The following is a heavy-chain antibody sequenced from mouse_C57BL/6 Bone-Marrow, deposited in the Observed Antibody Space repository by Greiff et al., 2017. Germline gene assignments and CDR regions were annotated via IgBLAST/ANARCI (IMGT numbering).Heavy chain of an antibody. CDR2: IIDGGSYT. J-gene: IGHJ4*01. V-gene: IGHV5-4*01. Sequence: DVQLQESGGGLVKPGGSLKLSCAASGFTFSSYAMSWVRQTPEKRLEWVATIIDGGSYTYYPENVKGRFTISRDNAKNNLYLQMSQLKSEDTAMYYGASPDYSFYAMDYWGQGTSVTVSA. D-gene: IGHD2-12*01. CDR1: GFTFSSYA. CDR3: ASPDYSFYAMDY.